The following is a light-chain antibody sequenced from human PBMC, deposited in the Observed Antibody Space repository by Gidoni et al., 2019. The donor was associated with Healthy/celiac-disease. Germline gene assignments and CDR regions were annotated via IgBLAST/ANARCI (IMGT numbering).Light chain of an antibody. V-gene: IGKV1-5*01. Sequence: DIQMTQSPSTLSASVGDRVTITCRASQSISSWLAWYQQKPGKAPTLLIYDAASLESGVPSRFSVRGSGTEFTLTISSLQPDDFATYYCQQYNSYSTWTFGQGTKVEIK. CDR2: DAA. CDR1: QSISSW. CDR3: QQYNSYSTWT. J-gene: IGKJ1*01.